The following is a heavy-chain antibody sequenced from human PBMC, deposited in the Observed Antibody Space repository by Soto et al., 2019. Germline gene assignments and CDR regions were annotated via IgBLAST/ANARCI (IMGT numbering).Heavy chain of an antibody. CDR3: ATSIWGSYLTPGAFDI. D-gene: IGHD3-16*02. J-gene: IGHJ3*02. Sequence: EVQLVESGGGLVQPGGSLRLSCAASGFTFSSYWMSWVRQAPGKGLEWVANIKQDGSEKYYVDSVKGRFTISRDNAKNSLYLQMNSLRAEDTAVYYCATSIWGSYLTPGAFDIWGQGTMVTVSS. CDR2: IKQDGSEK. V-gene: IGHV3-7*03. CDR1: GFTFSSYW.